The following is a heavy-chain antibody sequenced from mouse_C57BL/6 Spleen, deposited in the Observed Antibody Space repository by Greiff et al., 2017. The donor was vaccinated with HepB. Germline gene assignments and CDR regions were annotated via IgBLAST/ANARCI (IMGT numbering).Heavy chain of an antibody. CDR2: IDPSDSYT. J-gene: IGHJ2*01. Sequence: VQLQQPGAELVKPGASVKLSCKAPGYTFTSYWMQWVKQRPGQGLEWIGEIDPSDSYTNYNQKFKGKATLTVDTSSSTAYMQLSSLTSEDSAVYYCARRESYYGSPDYWGQGTTLTVSS. CDR3: ARRESYYGSPDY. CDR1: GYTFTSYW. V-gene: IGHV1-50*01. D-gene: IGHD1-1*01.